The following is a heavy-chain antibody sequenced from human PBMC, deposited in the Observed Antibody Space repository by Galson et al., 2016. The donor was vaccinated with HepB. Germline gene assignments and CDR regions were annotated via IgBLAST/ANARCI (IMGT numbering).Heavy chain of an antibody. Sequence: SLRLSCAASGFTFSGYGMHWVRQAPGKGLEWVAADSMDGRRKFYADSVKGRFTISRDNSNNILFLQMSSLRVDDTAVYFCAKRHEYCPPVGCSVDNWGQGTLVTVSS. V-gene: IGHV3-30*18. J-gene: IGHJ4*02. CDR2: DSMDGRRK. CDR3: AKRHEYCPPVGCSVDN. CDR1: GFTFSGYG. D-gene: IGHD2/OR15-2a*01.